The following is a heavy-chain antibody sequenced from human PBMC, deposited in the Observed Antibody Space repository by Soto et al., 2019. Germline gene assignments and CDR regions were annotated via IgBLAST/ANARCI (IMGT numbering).Heavy chain of an antibody. J-gene: IGHJ6*02. CDR1: GFTFSSYA. CDR3: ARYIPGVRYYGMDV. CDR2: IGESGTPT. D-gene: IGHD2-2*01. Sequence: GGSLRLSCAASGFTFSSYAMKWVRQAPGKGLEWVTLIGESGTPTYYADSVKGRFTISRDNSGNTLFLEMYSLRAEDTSVYYCARYIPGVRYYGMDVWGQGTTVTVSS. V-gene: IGHV3-23*01.